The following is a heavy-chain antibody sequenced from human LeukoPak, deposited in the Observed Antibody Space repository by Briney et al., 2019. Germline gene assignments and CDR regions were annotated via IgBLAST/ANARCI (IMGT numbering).Heavy chain of an antibody. V-gene: IGHV3-48*01. CDR1: GFTFSSYS. D-gene: IGHD6-25*01. CDR3: ARVRAADNYMDV. J-gene: IGHJ6*03. CDR2: ISSSSSTI. Sequence: GGSLRLSCAASGFTFSSYSMNWVRQAPGKGLEWVSYISSSSSTIYYADSVKGRFTISRDNAKNSLYLQMNSLRAEDTAVYYCARVRAADNYMDVWGKGTTVIVSS.